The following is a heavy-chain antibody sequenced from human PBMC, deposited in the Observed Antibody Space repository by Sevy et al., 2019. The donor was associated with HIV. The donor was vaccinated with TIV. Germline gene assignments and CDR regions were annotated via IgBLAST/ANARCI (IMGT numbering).Heavy chain of an antibody. D-gene: IGHD5-18*01. CDR2: MKRDGTEK. V-gene: IGHV3-7*01. J-gene: IGHJ4*02. CDR1: GFSFSSYW. CDR3: VRGGLGGYSYSLDC. Sequence: GGSLRLSCAASGFSFSSYWMSWVRQAPGKGLEWVATMKRDGTEKDYVDSVKGRFTISRDNTKSSLFLQMNSLSAEDTAVYYCVRGGLGGYSYSLDCWGQGTLVTVSS.